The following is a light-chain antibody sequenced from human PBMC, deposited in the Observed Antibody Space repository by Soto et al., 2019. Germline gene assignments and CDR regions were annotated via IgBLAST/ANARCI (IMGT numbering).Light chain of an antibody. V-gene: IGLV1-44*01. CDR3: AAWDDSLNGRV. Sequence: QSVLTQPPSASGTPGQRVTISCSGSSSNIGSNTVNWYQQLPGTDPTLLIYSNNQRPSGVPDRFSGSKSGTSASLAISGLQSEDEADYYCAAWDDSLNGRVFGGGTKLTVL. CDR1: SSNIGSNT. CDR2: SNN. J-gene: IGLJ3*02.